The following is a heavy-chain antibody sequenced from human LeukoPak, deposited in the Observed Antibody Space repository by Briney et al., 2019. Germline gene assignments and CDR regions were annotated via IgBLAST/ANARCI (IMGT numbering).Heavy chain of an antibody. V-gene: IGHV3-48*03. CDR1: AFTFSRFE. D-gene: IGHD2-15*01. CDR2: ISRGTYI. Sequence: PGGSLRLSCVASAFTFSRFEMNWVRQAPGKGLEWLSHISRGTYIAYADSVKGRFSISRDNAKNSLYLQMNSLRAEDTAVYYCTREQDREAAATVIGDSWGQGTLVTVSS. J-gene: IGHJ4*02. CDR3: TREQDREAAATVIGDS.